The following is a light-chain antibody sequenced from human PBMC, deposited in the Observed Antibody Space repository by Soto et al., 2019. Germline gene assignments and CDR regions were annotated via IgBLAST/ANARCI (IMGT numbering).Light chain of an antibody. CDR1: SSDVGSYKF. V-gene: IGLV2-23*01. CDR2: EGN. J-gene: IGLJ1*01. CDR3: CSYAGSSTSYV. Sequence: QSALTQPASVSGSPGQSITLSCTGTSSDVGSYKFVSWYQLHPGKAPKLMIYEGNKRPSGVSHRFSGSKSGNTASLTISGLQAEHEADYYCCSYAGSSTSYVFGTGTKLTVL.